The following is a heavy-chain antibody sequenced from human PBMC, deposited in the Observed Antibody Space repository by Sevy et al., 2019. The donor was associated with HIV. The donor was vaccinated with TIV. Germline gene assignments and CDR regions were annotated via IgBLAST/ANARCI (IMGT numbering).Heavy chain of an antibody. Sequence: GGSLRLSCAASGLSFSSNWMHWVRQVPGKGLLWVARISSDGNSITYAHSVEGRFTISRDNAKDMLYLQMNSLKADDTALYYCVRDQGTHSYYAMDVWGQGTMVTVS. CDR3: VRDQGTHSYYAMDV. D-gene: IGHD3-10*01. V-gene: IGHV3-74*03. J-gene: IGHJ6*02. CDR2: ISSDGNSI. CDR1: GLSFSSNW.